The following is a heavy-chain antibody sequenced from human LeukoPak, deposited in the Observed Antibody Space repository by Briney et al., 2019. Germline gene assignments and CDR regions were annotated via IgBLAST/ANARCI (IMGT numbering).Heavy chain of an antibody. CDR1: GGSITRNNSF. CDR2: IYYSGST. J-gene: IGHJ6*03. V-gene: IGHV4-39*01. Sequence: SETLSLTCTVSGGSITRNNSFWGWIRQPPGKGLEWIGSIYYSGSTYYNESLKSRVTISEDMSKNHFSLMLNSLTAADTAVYYCARHIVVVPPDNPRGGYFYMVVWGKGTTVTVSS. D-gene: IGHD2-21*01. CDR3: ARHIVVVPPDNPRGGYFYMVV.